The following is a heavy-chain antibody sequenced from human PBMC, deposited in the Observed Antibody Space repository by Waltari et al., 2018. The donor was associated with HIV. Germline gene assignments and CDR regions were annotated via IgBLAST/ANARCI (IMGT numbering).Heavy chain of an antibody. CDR1: GDSVSSNNAA. Sequence: HLQQSGPGLVKPSQTLSLPCAISGDSVSSNNAAWNWLRQSPSRGLEWLGRTYYRSKWYHDYAVSMKSRITINPDTSKNQFSLQVNSVTPEDTAVYYCVRSHAGPYEYYILDVWGQGTTVTVSS. CDR3: VRSHAGPYEYYILDV. V-gene: IGHV6-1*01. D-gene: IGHD5-12*01. J-gene: IGHJ6*02. CDR2: TYYRSKWYH.